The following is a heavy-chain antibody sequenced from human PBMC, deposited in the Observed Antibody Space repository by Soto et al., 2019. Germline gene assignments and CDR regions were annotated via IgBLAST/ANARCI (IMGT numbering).Heavy chain of an antibody. D-gene: IGHD6-13*01. CDR2: ISFDGGSQ. J-gene: IGHJ5*02. CDR3: AKDSIVIAAGSGGWFDP. V-gene: IGHV3-30*18. CDR1: GFDFNTYG. Sequence: QVQLVESGGGVVQPGRSLRLSCAASGFDFNTYGLHWVRQAPGKGLEWVAAISFDGGSQYYADSVKGRFTVSGDKSNSTLYLQMNSLGAEDTATYFCAKDSIVIAAGSGGWFDPWGPRTLVIVSS.